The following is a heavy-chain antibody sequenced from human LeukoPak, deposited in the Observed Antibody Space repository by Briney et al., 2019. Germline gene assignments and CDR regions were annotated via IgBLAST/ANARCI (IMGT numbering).Heavy chain of an antibody. CDR2: IYYSGST. D-gene: IGHD3-22*01. V-gene: IGHV4-59*01. CDR1: GGSISSYY. J-gene: IGHJ3*02. CDR3: ARDSPYYYDSSGYHDHDAFDI. Sequence: SETLSLTCTVSGGSISSYYWSWIRQPPGKGLEWIGYIYYSGSTNYNPSLKSRVTISVDTSKNQFSLKLSSVTAADTAVYYCARDSPYYYDSSGYHDHDAFDIWGQGTMVTVSS.